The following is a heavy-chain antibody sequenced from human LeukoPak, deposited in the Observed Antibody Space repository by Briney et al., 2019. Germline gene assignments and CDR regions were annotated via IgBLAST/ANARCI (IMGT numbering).Heavy chain of an antibody. CDR3: VKDPVVAATRGYYDSMDV. J-gene: IGHJ6*04. V-gene: IGHV3-64D*06. D-gene: IGHD2-15*01. CDR1: GFIFRSYA. CDR2: ISSNGGST. Sequence: GGSVRLSCSASGFIFRSYAMHWVRQAPGKGLAYVSAISSNGGSTYYADSVQGRSTNSSHNSKNTLYLQMSSLKSEDTAVYYCVKDPVVAATRGYYDSMDVWGKGTTGTVSS.